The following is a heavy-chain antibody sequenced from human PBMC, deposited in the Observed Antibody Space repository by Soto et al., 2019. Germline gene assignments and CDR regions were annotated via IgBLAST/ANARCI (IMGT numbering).Heavy chain of an antibody. CDR3: AREGAYSSSWYSYYFDY. D-gene: IGHD6-13*01. V-gene: IGHV1-69*01. Sequence: QVQLVQSGAEAKKPGSSVKVSCKASGGTFSSYAISWVRQAPGQGLEWMGGIIPIFGTANYAQKFQGRVTITADESTSTAYMELSSLRSEDTAVYYCAREGAYSSSWYSYYFDYWGQGTLVTVSS. CDR2: IIPIFGTA. J-gene: IGHJ4*02. CDR1: GGTFSSYA.